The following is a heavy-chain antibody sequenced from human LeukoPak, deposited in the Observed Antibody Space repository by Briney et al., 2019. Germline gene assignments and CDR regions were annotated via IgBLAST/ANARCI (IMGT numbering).Heavy chain of an antibody. Sequence: PGGSLRLSCAASRFTLRSYSMQWVRQAPGKGLEWVSSISSGPNYKDYAHSVKGRFTVSRDDARDSVYLQMNSLKVEDTAVYYCAREIISFYYMDVWGKGTTVTVSS. V-gene: IGHV3-21*01. CDR3: AREIISFYYMDV. CDR1: RFTLRSYS. J-gene: IGHJ6*03. CDR2: ISSGPNYK. D-gene: IGHD2/OR15-2a*01.